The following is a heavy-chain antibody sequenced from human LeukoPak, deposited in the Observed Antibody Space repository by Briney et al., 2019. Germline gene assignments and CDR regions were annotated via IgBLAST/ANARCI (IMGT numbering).Heavy chain of an antibody. D-gene: IGHD6-13*01. Sequence: PGGSLRLSCEASGFIFSSYTMNWIRQAPGKGLEWVASINSGSTNPYYADSVKGRFTISRDDAKKSLYLQMTSLRVEDTSVYYCARDFLAAGVYWGQGTLVTVSS. CDR3: ARDFLAAGVY. CDR2: INSGSTNP. V-gene: IGHV3-21*01. CDR1: GFIFSSYT. J-gene: IGHJ4*02.